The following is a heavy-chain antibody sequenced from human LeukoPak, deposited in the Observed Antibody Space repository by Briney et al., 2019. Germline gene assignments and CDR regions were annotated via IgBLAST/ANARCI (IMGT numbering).Heavy chain of an antibody. D-gene: IGHD6-19*01. CDR1: GYTFTGYY. CDR2: INPNSGGT. CDR3: AKGRVVAGTKSLTYNWFDP. Sequence: GASVKVSCKASGYTFTGYYIHRVRQAPGQGLEWMGWINPNSGGTKYAQKFQGRVTMTRDTSISTAYMGLSRLRPDDTAVYYCAKGRVVAGTKSLTYNWFDPWGQGTLVTVSS. J-gene: IGHJ5*02. V-gene: IGHV1-2*02.